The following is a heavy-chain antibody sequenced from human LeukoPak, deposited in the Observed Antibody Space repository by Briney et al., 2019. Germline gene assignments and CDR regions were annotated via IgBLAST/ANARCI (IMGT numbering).Heavy chain of an antibody. V-gene: IGHV3-48*04. CDR3: GGGGGGYSYGWDFDY. CDR2: ISSSSSTI. J-gene: IGHJ4*02. CDR1: GFTFSSYS. D-gene: IGHD5-18*01. Sequence: GGSLRLSCAASGFTFSSYSMNWVRQAPGKGLEWVSYISSSSSTIYYADSVKGRFTISRDNAKNSLYLQMNSLRAEDTAVYYWGGGGGGYSYGWDFDYWGQGTLVTVSS.